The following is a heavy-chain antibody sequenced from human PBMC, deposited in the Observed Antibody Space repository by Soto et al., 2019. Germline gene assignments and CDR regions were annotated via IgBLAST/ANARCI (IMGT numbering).Heavy chain of an antibody. J-gene: IGHJ4*02. CDR1: GFSLSSYA. Sequence: QVQLVESGGGVVQPGGSLRLSCATSGFSLSSYAMHWVRQAPGKGLEWVALMSYDETKKYYADSVKGRFTISGDTSKNTLFLQMNNLRVKDTAVYYCAKDRRDGDFMHILVVDFWGQGALVTVSS. V-gene: IGHV3-30*18. CDR3: AKDRRDGDFMHILVVDF. CDR2: MSYDETKK. D-gene: IGHD2-15*01.